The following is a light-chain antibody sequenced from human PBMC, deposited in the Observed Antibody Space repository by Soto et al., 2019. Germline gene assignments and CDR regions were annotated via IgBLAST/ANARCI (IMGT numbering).Light chain of an antibody. J-gene: IGKJ1*01. V-gene: IGKV1-5*03. CDR2: KAS. Sequence: DIQMTQSPSTLSASVGDRVTLTCRASQSISSWLAWFQQKPGKAPKLLIYKASSLESGVPSRFSGSGSGTDLTLTISSLQPDVFATYYCQQYNIYPWTFGQGTKVDIK. CDR3: QQYNIYPWT. CDR1: QSISSW.